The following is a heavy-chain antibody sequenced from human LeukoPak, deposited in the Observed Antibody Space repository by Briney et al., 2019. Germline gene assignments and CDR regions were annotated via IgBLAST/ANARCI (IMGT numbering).Heavy chain of an antibody. Sequence: PGGSLRLSCAASRFTFSTYWMHWVRQAPGKGLVWVSRINSDGSSTGYADSVKGRFTISRDNAKNSLYLQMNSLRAEDTAVYYCAREVRGSGSYGFDYWGQGTLVTVSS. CDR1: RFTFSTYW. J-gene: IGHJ4*02. V-gene: IGHV3-74*01. CDR2: INSDGSST. D-gene: IGHD3-10*01. CDR3: AREVRGSGSYGFDY.